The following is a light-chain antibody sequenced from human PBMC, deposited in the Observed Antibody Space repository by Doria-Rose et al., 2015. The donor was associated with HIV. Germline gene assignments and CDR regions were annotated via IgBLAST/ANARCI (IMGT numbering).Light chain of an antibody. V-gene: IGKV1-39*01. J-gene: IGKJ1*01. CDR1: QTVSTY. CDR3: QQTYSSPPWT. CDR2: AAS. Sequence: SLSASIGDRVTITCRASQTVSTYLNWFQQEPGRAPKLLIYAASRLQSGVPSRFSGSGSGTDFTLTISGLQPGDFATYYCQQTYSSPPWTFGQGTKVEMK.